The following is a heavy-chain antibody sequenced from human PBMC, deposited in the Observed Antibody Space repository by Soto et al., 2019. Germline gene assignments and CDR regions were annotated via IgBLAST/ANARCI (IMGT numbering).Heavy chain of an antibody. J-gene: IGHJ4*02. V-gene: IGHV3-30*18. CDR2: ISYDGSNK. Sequence: GGSLRLSCAASGFNFETYGMHWVRQAPDKGLEWVAVISYDGSNKYYADSVKGRFTISRDNSKNTVYLQINSLRAEDTAVYFCAKGDIAAMVDYWGQGTLVTVSS. D-gene: IGHD5-12*01. CDR3: AKGDIAAMVDY. CDR1: GFNFETYG.